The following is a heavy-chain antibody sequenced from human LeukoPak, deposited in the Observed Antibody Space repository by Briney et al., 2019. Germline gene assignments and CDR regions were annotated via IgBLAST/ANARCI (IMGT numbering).Heavy chain of an antibody. D-gene: IGHD3-22*01. CDR1: GYTFTGYY. Sequence: ASVKVSCKASGYTFTGYYMHWVRQAPGQGLEWMGWINPNSGGTNYAQKFQGRVTMTRDTSISTAYTELSRLRSDDTAVYYCASGRSTGVLMHYYDSSGYGYYGMDVWGQGTTVTVSS. CDR3: ASGRSTGVLMHYYDSSGYGYYGMDV. J-gene: IGHJ6*02. CDR2: INPNSGGT. V-gene: IGHV1-2*02.